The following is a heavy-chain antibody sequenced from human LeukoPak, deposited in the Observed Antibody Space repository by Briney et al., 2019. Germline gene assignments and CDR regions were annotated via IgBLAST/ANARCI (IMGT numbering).Heavy chain of an antibody. Sequence: GGTLRLSCAASTFTFGNYWMSRVRQAPGKGLEWVANIKEDGSEEYYVDSVKGRFTISRDNTKNSLYLQMNSLRAEDTAVYYCARDPAAWDYWGQGTLVTVSS. CDR1: TFTFGNYW. D-gene: IGHD6-13*01. CDR3: ARDPAAWDY. J-gene: IGHJ4*02. V-gene: IGHV3-7*01. CDR2: IKEDGSEE.